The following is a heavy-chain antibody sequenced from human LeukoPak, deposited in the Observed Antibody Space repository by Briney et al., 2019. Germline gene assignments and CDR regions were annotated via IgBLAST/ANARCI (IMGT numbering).Heavy chain of an antibody. CDR1: GFTFSSYW. J-gene: IGHJ6*03. CDR2: IKQDGSEK. Sequence: HPGGSLRLSCAASGFTFSSYWMSWVRQAPGKGLEWVANIKQDGSEKYYVDSVKGRFTISRDNAKNSLYLQMNSLRAEDTAVYYCARGDGVAVIYYYYMDVWGKGTTVTISS. CDR3: ARGDGVAVIYYYYMDV. V-gene: IGHV3-7*01. D-gene: IGHD6-19*01.